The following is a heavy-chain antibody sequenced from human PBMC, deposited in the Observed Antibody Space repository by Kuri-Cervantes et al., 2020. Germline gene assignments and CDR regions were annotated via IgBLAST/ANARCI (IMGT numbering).Heavy chain of an antibody. CDR1: GFTFSSYA. V-gene: IGHV3-30*07. Sequence: GGSLRLSCAASGFTFSSYAMHWVRQAPGKGLEWVAVISYDGSNKYYADSVKGRFTISRDNSKNTLYLQMNSLKTEDTAVYYCTRRILKYQLLSPHMDGMDVWGQGTTVTVSS. D-gene: IGHD2-2*01. J-gene: IGHJ6*02. CDR2: ISYDGSNK. CDR3: TRRILKYQLLSPHMDGMDV.